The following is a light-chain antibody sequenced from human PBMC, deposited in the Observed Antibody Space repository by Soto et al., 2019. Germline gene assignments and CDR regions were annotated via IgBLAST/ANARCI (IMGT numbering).Light chain of an antibody. V-gene: IGKV1-39*01. J-gene: IGKJ2*01. CDR3: QQSYSTPYT. CDR1: QSISSY. CDR2: AAS. Sequence: DIQMTQSPSSLSASVGHRVTITCRASQSISSYLNWYQQKPGKAPKLLIYAASSLQSGVPSRFSGSGSGTDFTLTISSLQPEYFATYYCQQSYSTPYTFGQGTKLEIK.